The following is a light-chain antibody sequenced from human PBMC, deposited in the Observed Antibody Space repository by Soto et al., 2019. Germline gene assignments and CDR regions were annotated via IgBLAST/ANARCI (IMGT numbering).Light chain of an antibody. CDR2: GAS. Sequence: EIVLTQSPGTLSLSPGERATLSCRASQSVSSSYLAWYQQKPGQAPRLLIYGASARATGIPDRFSGSGSGTAFTLTISRLEPEDSAVYYCQQYCSSALYTFGQGTKLEIK. CDR3: QQYCSSALYT. J-gene: IGKJ2*01. CDR1: QSVSSSY. V-gene: IGKV3-20*01.